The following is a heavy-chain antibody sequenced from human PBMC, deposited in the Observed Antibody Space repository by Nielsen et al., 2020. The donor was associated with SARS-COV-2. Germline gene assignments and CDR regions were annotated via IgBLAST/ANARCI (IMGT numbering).Heavy chain of an antibody. Sequence: GESLKISCAASGFTFSSYNINWVRQAPGKGLEWVASVSSSSAYIFYADSVKGRFTVSRDNARDSLSLQMNSLGAEDTAVYYCARDRHYTIPFDYWGQGALVTVSA. D-gene: IGHD4-11*01. J-gene: IGHJ4*02. V-gene: IGHV3-21*01. CDR2: VSSSSAYI. CDR1: GFTFSSYN. CDR3: ARDRHYTIPFDY.